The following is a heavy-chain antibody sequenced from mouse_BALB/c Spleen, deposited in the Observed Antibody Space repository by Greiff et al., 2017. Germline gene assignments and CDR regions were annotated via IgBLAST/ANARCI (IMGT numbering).Heavy chain of an antibody. CDR1: GDSITSGY. D-gene: IGHD1-2*01. V-gene: IGHV3-8*02. CDR2: ISYSGST. Sequence: EVKLQESGPSLVKPSQTLSLTCSVTGDSITSGYWNWIRKFPGNKLEYMGYISYSGSTYSNPSLKSRISITRDTSKNQYYLQLNSVTTEDTATYYCARYGDGYDYAMDYWGQGTSVTVSS. CDR3: ARYGDGYDYAMDY. J-gene: IGHJ4*01.